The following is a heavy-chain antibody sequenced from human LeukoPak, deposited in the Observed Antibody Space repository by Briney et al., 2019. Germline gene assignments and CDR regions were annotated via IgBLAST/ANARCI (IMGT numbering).Heavy chain of an antibody. CDR2: LNHGGST. Sequence: SETLSLTCAVYGGSFSGYYWSWIRQPPGKGREWSGELNHGGSTNYNPSLKSRVTISVDTSKNQFSLKLSSVTAADTAVYYCARGQIVVVPAAGLDAFDIWGQGTMVTVSS. D-gene: IGHD2-2*01. V-gene: IGHV4-34*01. CDR3: ARGQIVVVPAAGLDAFDI. CDR1: GGSFSGYY. J-gene: IGHJ3*02.